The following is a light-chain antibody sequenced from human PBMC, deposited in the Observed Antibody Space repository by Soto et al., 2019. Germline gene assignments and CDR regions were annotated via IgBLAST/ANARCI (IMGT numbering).Light chain of an antibody. CDR3: QQTYSSPGT. Sequence: DIQMTQSPSSLSASVGDRVTITCRASQSISSYLNWYQQKPGKAPKVLMYSVSSLQSGVPSRFSGSGSGTEFTLTISSLQPEDFATYYCQQTYSSPGTFGPGTKVDIK. CDR1: QSISSY. CDR2: SVS. J-gene: IGKJ3*01. V-gene: IGKV1-39*01.